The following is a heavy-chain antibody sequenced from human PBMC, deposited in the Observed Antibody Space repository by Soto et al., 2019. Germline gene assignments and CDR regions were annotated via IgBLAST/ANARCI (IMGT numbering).Heavy chain of an antibody. CDR3: ARLHPAGSGALDY. J-gene: IGHJ4*02. CDR1: GGSISSYY. Sequence: ETLSLTCTVSGGSISSYYWSWIRQPPGKGLEWIGYIYYSGTTYYDPSLKSRVTISVDTSKNQFSLKLTSVTAADTAVYYCARLHPAGSGALDYWGQGTQVTVSS. CDR2: IYYSGTT. V-gene: IGHV4-59*04. D-gene: IGHD3-10*01.